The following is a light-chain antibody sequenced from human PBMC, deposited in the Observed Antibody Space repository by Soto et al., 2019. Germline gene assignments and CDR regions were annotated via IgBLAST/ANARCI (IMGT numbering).Light chain of an antibody. J-gene: IGKJ1*01. CDR3: QQLNIYPQT. Sequence: DIQLTQSPSLLSASVGDRVTITCRASRDIDSYLAWYQLKPGKGPKLLIYDASTLQSGAPSRFSGSGSGTEFTLTISSLKPEDFATYYCQQLNIYPQTFGQGTKVAIK. CDR2: DAS. CDR1: RDIDSY. V-gene: IGKV1-9*01.